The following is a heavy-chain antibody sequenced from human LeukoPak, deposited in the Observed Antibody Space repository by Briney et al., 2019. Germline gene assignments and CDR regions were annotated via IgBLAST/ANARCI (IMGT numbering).Heavy chain of an antibody. Sequence: GGSLRLSCAASGFTFSSYAMSWVHQAPGKGLERVSAISGSGGSTYYADSVKGRFTISRDNSKNTLYLQMNSLRAEDTAVYYCANRIVGASDYFDYWGQGTLVTVSS. J-gene: IGHJ4*02. V-gene: IGHV3-23*01. CDR1: GFTFSSYA. CDR3: ANRIVGASDYFDY. CDR2: ISGSGGST. D-gene: IGHD1-26*01.